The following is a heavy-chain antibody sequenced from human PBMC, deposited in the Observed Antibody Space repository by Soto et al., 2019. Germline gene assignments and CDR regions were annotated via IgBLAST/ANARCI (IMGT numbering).Heavy chain of an antibody. J-gene: IGHJ3*02. Sequence: QVQLVQSGAEVKKPGASVKVSCKASGYSFTSHYMHWVRQAPGQGLEWMGLINPSGGGTSYAQKFQGRVTMTRDTSTSTVYMVLSSLRSEDTAVFYCTKGGISGSYYTSGSDAFDIWGQGTMVTVSS. CDR2: INPSGGGT. D-gene: IGHD3-22*01. CDR1: GYSFTSHY. V-gene: IGHV1-46*03. CDR3: TKGGISGSYYTSGSDAFDI.